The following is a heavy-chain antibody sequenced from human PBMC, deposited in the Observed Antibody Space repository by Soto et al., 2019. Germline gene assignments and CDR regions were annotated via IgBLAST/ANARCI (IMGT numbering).Heavy chain of an antibody. CDR2: INHSGST. J-gene: IGHJ4*02. Sequence: QVQLQQWGAGLLKPSETLSLTCAVYGGSFSGYYWSWIRQPPGKGLEWIGEINHSGSTNYNPSLKSRVTISVDTSKNQFSLKLSSVTAADTAVYYCARARLLWFGVGSTYFDYWGQGTLVTVSS. CDR1: GGSFSGYY. D-gene: IGHD3-10*01. CDR3: ARARLLWFGVGSTYFDY. V-gene: IGHV4-34*01.